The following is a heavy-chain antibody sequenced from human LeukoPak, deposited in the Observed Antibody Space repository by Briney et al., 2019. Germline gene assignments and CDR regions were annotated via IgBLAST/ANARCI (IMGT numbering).Heavy chain of an antibody. CDR3: ARGAYCGGDCYSAEWAYYYYMDV. D-gene: IGHD2-21*02. Sequence: ASVKVSCKASGYTFTGYYMHWVRQAPGQGLEWMGWINPNSGGTNYAQKFQGGVTMTRDTSISTAYMELSRLRSDDTAVYYCARGAYCGGDCYSAEWAYYYYMDVWGKGTTVTISS. CDR1: GYTFTGYY. J-gene: IGHJ6*03. V-gene: IGHV1-2*02. CDR2: INPNSGGT.